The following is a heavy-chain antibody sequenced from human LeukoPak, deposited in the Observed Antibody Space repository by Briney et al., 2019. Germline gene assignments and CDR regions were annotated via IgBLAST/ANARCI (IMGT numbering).Heavy chain of an antibody. CDR3: ARGVALHSDGWTPPVY. J-gene: IGHJ4*02. D-gene: IGHD6-19*01. CDR2: IYSGGST. CDR1: GFTVSSNY. V-gene: IGHV3-66*01. Sequence: PGGSLRLSCAASGFTVSSNYMSWVRQAPGKGLGWVSVIYSGGSTYYVDSVKGRFTISRDNSKNTLYLQMNSLRAEDTAVYYCARGVALHSDGWTPPVYWGQGTLVTVSS.